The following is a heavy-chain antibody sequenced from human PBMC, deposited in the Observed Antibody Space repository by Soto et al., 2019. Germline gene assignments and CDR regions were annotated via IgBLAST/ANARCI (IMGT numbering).Heavy chain of an antibody. V-gene: IGHV3-30-3*01. CDR3: ARGRTRGGRAYYFDF. CDR1: GFTFSSYA. J-gene: IGHJ4*02. CDR2: ISYDGSNK. Sequence: QVQLVESGGGVVQPGRSLRLSCAASGFTFSSYAMHWVRQAPGRGLEWVAVISYDGSNKYYADSVKGRFTISRDNSKNTLYLQMNSLRAADTAVYYCARGRTRGGRAYYFDFWGQGTLVTVSS. D-gene: IGHD3-16*01.